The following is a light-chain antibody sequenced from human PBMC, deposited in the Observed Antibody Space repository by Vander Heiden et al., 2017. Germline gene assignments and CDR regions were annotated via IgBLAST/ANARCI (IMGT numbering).Light chain of an antibody. CDR2: DAS. V-gene: IGKV1-33*01. J-gene: IGKJ1*01. Sequence: DIQMTQSPSPLSASVGDRVTITCQASQDISNYLNWYQQKPGKAPKLLIYDASNLETGVPSSFSGSGSGTEFTFTISSLQPEDIATYYCQQYDNHPRTFGQGTKVEIK. CDR3: QQYDNHPRT. CDR1: QDISNY.